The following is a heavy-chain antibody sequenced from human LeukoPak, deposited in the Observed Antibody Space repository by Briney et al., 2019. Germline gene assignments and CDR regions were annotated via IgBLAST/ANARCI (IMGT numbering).Heavy chain of an antibody. V-gene: IGHV3-48*03. D-gene: IGHD3-10*01. Sequence: GGSLRLSCAASGFTFSSYEMNWVRQAPGKGLEWVSYISSSGSTIYYADSVKGRFTISRDNAKNSLYLQMNSLRAEDTAAYYCARELWFGEYFDYWGQGTLVTVSS. CDR3: ARELWFGEYFDY. J-gene: IGHJ4*02. CDR2: ISSSGSTI. CDR1: GFTFSSYE.